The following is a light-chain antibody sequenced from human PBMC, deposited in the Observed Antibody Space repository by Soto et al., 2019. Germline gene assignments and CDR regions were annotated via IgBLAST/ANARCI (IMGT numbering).Light chain of an antibody. V-gene: IGKV1-39*01. J-gene: IGKJ1*01. CDR1: QSISWY. CDR3: QQSFNTLWT. CDR2: TAS. Sequence: DIPMTQSPSSLSASVGDRVTITCRASQSISWYLNWYQQKPGKAPKLLIYTASSLQSGVPSRFSGSGSGTDFTLTITSLQPEDFATYDCQQSFNTLWTFGQGTKVEIK.